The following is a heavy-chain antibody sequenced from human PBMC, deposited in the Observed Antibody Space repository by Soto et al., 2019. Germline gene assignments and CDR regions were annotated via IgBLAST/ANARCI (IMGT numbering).Heavy chain of an antibody. Sequence: EVQLLESGGGLVQPGGSLRLSCAASGFTFNNYVMTWVRQTPGKGLDWVSLVTANSGVIYYADSVKGRFTVSRDNSKNTLYLQMNSLRAEDTALYYCAIYCAGDCYRGFDTWGQGTLVTVSS. J-gene: IGHJ4*02. V-gene: IGHV3-23*01. CDR1: GFTFNNYV. D-gene: IGHD2-21*02. CDR2: VTANSGVI. CDR3: AIYCAGDCYRGFDT.